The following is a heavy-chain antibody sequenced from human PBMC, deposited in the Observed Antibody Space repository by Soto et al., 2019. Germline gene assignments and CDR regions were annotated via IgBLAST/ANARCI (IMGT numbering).Heavy chain of an antibody. Sequence: SVKVSCKASGGTFSSYTISWVRQAPGQGLEWMGRIIPILGIANYAQKFQGRVTITADKSTSTAYMELSSLRSEDTAVYYCARAPYYYDSSGYYFDYWGQGTLVTVSS. CDR1: GGTFSSYT. V-gene: IGHV1-69*02. CDR3: ARAPYYYDSSGYYFDY. D-gene: IGHD3-22*01. J-gene: IGHJ4*02. CDR2: IIPILGIA.